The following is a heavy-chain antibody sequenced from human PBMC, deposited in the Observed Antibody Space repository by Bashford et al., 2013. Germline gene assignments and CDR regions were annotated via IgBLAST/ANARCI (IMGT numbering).Heavy chain of an antibody. CDR1: GYSFSSHY. CDR3: MRVEPWPNAFDI. J-gene: IGHJ3*02. V-gene: IGHV1-46*01. D-gene: IGHD6-19*01. CDR2: INPSGGST. Sequence: ASVKVSCKTSGYSFSSHYIHWARQAPGQGLEWMGIINPSGGSTTYAQNFQGRLTMTGDTSTRTVYMELSSLRSEDTAMYFCMRVEPWPNAFDIWGPRDNGHRLL.